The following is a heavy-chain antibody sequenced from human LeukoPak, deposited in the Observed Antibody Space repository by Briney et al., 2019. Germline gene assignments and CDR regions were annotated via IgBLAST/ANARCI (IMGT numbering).Heavy chain of an antibody. CDR2: ITAGGSPI. CDR3: ARDTPAFDI. J-gene: IGHJ3*02. V-gene: IGHV3-23*01. Sequence: GGSLRLSCSTSVFIFNSYAITSGRQAPGKGLEWVSAITAGGSPISYADSVKGRFPISRDNAKNSLYLQMNSMRAEDTAVYYCARDTPAFDIWGQGTMVTVSS. CDR1: VFIFNSYA.